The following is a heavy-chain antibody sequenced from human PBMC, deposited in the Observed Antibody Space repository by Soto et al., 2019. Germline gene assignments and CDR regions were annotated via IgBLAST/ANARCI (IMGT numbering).Heavy chain of an antibody. CDR3: AHPRGSGVFDAYDI. V-gene: IGHV3-23*01. CDR1: GFTFSTYA. Sequence: EAQLLESGGGLVRPGGSLRLSCVASGFTFSTYAMSWVRQAPGKGLEWVSALTPSGVETYYADSVKGRFTISRDNSINALYLQMNSLRIEDTAVYYCAHPRGSGVFDAYDIWGQGTMVTVSS. J-gene: IGHJ3*02. CDR2: LTPSGVET. D-gene: IGHD2-8*01.